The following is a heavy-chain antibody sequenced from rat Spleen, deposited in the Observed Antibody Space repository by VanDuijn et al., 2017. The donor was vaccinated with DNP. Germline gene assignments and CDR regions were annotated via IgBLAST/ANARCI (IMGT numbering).Heavy chain of an antibody. Sequence: EVQLVESGGGLVQPGRSLKLSCAASGFTFSNYYMAWVRQAPKKGLEWVATISTSGSRTYYPDSVKGRFTISRDNAKSSLYLQMNSLKSEDTATYYCARHPYYDGSYGEFAYWGQGTLVTVSS. D-gene: IGHD1-12*02. V-gene: IGHV5-25*01. CDR3: ARHPYYDGSYGEFAY. J-gene: IGHJ3*01. CDR2: ISTSGSRT. CDR1: GFTFSNYY.